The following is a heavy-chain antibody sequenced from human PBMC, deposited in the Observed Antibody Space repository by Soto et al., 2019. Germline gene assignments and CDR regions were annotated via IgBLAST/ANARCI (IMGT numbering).Heavy chain of an antibody. CDR2: INAGNGNT. CDR1: AYTFTSYA. Sequence: ASVKVSCKASAYTFTSYAMHWVRQAPGQRLEWMGWINAGNGNTKYSQKFQGRVTITRDTSASTAYMELSSLRSEDTAVYYCARDRYYYGSGSYYNGDAFDIWGQGTMVTVSS. D-gene: IGHD3-10*01. CDR3: ARDRYYYGSGSYYNGDAFDI. V-gene: IGHV1-3*01. J-gene: IGHJ3*02.